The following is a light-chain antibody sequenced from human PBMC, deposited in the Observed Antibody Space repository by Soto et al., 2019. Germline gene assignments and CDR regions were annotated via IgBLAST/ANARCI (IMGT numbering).Light chain of an antibody. J-gene: IGKJ1*01. V-gene: IGKV1-5*01. CDR2: DAS. Sequence: DIQMTHSPSTLSASVGDRVTITFRASQIISNWLAWYQQKPGKAPKLLIYDASHLESGVPSRFSGSGSGTEITLTISSLQPDDFATYYCQQYNSYWTFGQGTKVDIK. CDR1: QIISNW. CDR3: QQYNSYWT.